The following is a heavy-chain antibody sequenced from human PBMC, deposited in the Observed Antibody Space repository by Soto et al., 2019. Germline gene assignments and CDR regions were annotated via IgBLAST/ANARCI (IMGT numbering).Heavy chain of an antibody. V-gene: IGHV4-59*01. CDR1: GGSISGYY. J-gene: IGHJ6*02. D-gene: IGHD2-21*02. CDR2: VYYSGGA. CDR3: TRDGDGRMTTNPYYYYGMDV. Sequence: KPSETLSLPCTVSGGSISGYYWSWVRQPPGKGLEWIGNVYYSGGAKYNPSVKRRVSISVDTSKNQFSLNLSSVTAADTAVYYCTRDGDGRMTTNPYYYYGMDVWGPGITVTVSS.